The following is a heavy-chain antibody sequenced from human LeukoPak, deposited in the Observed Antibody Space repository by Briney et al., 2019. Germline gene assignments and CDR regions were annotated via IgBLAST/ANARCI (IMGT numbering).Heavy chain of an antibody. CDR1: GGSISSGGYS. J-gene: IGHJ2*01. D-gene: IGHD6-13*01. CDR2: ISHSGST. V-gene: IGHV4-30-2*01. Sequence: SQTLSLTCVVSGGSISSGGYSWSWIRQPPGKGLEWIGYISHSGSTYYNPSLKSRVTISVDRSKNQFSLKLTSVTAADTAVYYCARYSSTWPYWYFDLWGRGTLVTVSS. CDR3: ARYSSTWPYWYFDL.